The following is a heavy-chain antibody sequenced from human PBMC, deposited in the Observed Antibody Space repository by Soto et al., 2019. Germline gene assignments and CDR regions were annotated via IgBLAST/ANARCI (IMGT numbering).Heavy chain of an antibody. CDR3: ARAGYVWGSYRPYYFDY. V-gene: IGHV3-13*01. CDR2: IGTAGDT. D-gene: IGHD3-16*02. Sequence: GGSLRLSCAASGFTFSSYDMHWVRQATGKGLEWVSAIGTAGDTYYPGSVKGRFTISRENAKNSLYPQMNSLRAEDTAVYYCARAGYVWGSYRPYYFDYWGQGTLLTVSS. CDR1: GFTFSSYD. J-gene: IGHJ4*02.